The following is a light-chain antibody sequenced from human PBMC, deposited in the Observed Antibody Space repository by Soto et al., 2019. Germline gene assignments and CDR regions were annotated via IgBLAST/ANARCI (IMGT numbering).Light chain of an antibody. J-gene: IGLJ2*01. V-gene: IGLV1-47*01. Sequence: QSVLTQPPSASGTPGQRVTISCSGSSSNIGSNYVFWYQHLPGTAPTLLIYRNNQLPSGVPDRFSGSKSGTSASLAISGLRSEDETDYYCAAWDDSLSGVVFGGGTKLTVL. CDR3: AAWDDSLSGVV. CDR2: RNN. CDR1: SSNIGSNY.